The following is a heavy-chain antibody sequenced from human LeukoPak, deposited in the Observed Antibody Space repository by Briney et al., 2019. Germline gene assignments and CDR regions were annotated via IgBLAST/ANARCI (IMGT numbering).Heavy chain of an antibody. CDR1: GFSFNRYS. CDR3: ARDHGRYCSGGSCYFGGFFEY. V-gene: IGHV3-21*04. D-gene: IGHD2-15*01. J-gene: IGHJ4*02. Sequence: GGSLRLSCAASGFSFNRYSMNWVRQAPGKGLEWVSSISSSSSYIYYSDSVKGRFTISRDNAKNSLYLQMNTLRAEDTAVYYRARDHGRYCSGGSCYFGGFFEYWGQGTLGTVSS. CDR2: ISSSSSYI.